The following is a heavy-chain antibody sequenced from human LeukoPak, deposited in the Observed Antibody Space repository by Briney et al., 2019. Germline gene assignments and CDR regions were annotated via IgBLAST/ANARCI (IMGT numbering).Heavy chain of an antibody. CDR1: GYTFTGYY. J-gene: IGHJ5*02. CDR2: INPNGGGT. Sequence: GASVKVSCKASGYTFTGYYMHWVRQAPGQGLEWMGWINPNGGGTNYAQKFQGRVTMTRDTSISTAYMELSRLRSDDTAVYYCARDFEFSYDFWSGYYAGFDPWGQGTLVTVSS. D-gene: IGHD3-3*01. CDR3: ARDFEFSYDFWSGYYAGFDP. V-gene: IGHV1-2*02.